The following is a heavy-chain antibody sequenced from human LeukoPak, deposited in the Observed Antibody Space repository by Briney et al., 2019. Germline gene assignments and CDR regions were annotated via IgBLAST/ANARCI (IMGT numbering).Heavy chain of an antibody. V-gene: IGHV4-30-4*01. CDR1: GGSISSGDYY. D-gene: IGHD2-2*01. J-gene: IGHJ6*02. CDR2: IYYSGST. CDR3: ARMGHCSSTSCYGYYYYYGMDV. Sequence: SQTLSLTCTVSGGSISSGDYYWSWIRQPPGKGLEWIGYIYYSGSTYYNPSLKSRVTISVDTSKNQFSLKLSSVTAADKAVYYCARMGHCSSTSCYGYYYYYGMDVWGQGTTVTVS.